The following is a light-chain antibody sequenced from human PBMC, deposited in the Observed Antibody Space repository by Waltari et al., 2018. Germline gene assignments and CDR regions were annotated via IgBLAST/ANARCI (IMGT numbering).Light chain of an antibody. V-gene: IGKV3-11*01. CDR1: QSVGSY. Sequence: EIVLTQSPDTLSLSPGDTATLSCRARQSVGSYVAWYQQKPGHPPRLLIYEASNRATVVPDRFRGRGSGTDFPLTISRLEAADFAVYFCQQRSHWTPHTFGQGARLDIK. CDR2: EAS. CDR3: QQRSHWTPHT. J-gene: IGKJ2*01.